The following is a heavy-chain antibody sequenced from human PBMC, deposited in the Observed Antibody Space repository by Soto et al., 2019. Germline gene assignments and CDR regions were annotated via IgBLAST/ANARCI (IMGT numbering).Heavy chain of an antibody. V-gene: IGHV3-23*01. D-gene: IGHD1-26*01. J-gene: IGHJ6*02. Sequence: VGSLRLSCAASGFTFSSYAMSWVRQAPGKGLEWVSAISGSGGSTYYADSVKGRFTISRDNSKNTLYLQMNSLRAEDTAVYYCAKVSSAGVEGGYYYYYGMDVWGQGTTVTVSS. CDR1: GFTFSSYA. CDR2: ISGSGGST. CDR3: AKVSSAGVEGGYYYYYGMDV.